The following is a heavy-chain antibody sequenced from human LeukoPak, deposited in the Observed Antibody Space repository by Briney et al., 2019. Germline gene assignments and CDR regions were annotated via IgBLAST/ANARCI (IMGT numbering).Heavy chain of an antibody. Sequence: PGGSLRLSCAASGFTVSSNFISWVRQAPGKGLEWVSVINSGGSPYYADSVKGRFTVSRDTSKNTLYLQMNSLRADDTAVYYCARDIDEYYFDYWGQGTLVTVSS. V-gene: IGHV3-66*01. CDR1: GFTVSSNF. D-gene: IGHD6-6*01. J-gene: IGHJ4*02. CDR2: INSGGSP. CDR3: ARDIDEYYFDY.